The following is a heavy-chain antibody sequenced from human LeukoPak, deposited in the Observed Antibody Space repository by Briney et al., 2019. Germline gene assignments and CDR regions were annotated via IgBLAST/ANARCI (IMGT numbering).Heavy chain of an antibody. CDR2: IWYDGSNK. V-gene: IGHV3-33*01. D-gene: IGHD5-18*01. J-gene: IGHJ4*02. CDR1: GFTFSSYG. Sequence: GGSLRLSCAASGFTFSSYGMHWVRQAPGKGLEWVAVIWYDGSNKYYADSVKGRFTISRDNSKNTLYLQMNSLRAEDTAVYYCARDRLWMTLDTALYGWGQGTLVTVSS. CDR3: ARDRLWMTLDTALYG.